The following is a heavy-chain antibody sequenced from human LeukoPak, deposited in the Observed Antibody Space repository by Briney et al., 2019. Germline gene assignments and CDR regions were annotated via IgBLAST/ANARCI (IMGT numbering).Heavy chain of an antibody. J-gene: IGHJ6*03. CDR3: AKDPGRRLQGFYMDV. D-gene: IGHD6-6*01. CDR1: GFTFSTYA. CDR2: ISGSGGGT. V-gene: IGHV3-23*01. Sequence: GRCLSLSCAPSGFTFSTYAISCVSQPAGNGREWVSLISGSGGGTYYADSVKGRFTISRDNSKNTLYLQLNSLRVEDTAVYYCAKDPGRRLQGFYMDVWGKGTTVTVSS.